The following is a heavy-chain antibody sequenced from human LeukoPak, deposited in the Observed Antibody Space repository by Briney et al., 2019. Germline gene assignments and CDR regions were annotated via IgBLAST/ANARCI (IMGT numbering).Heavy chain of an antibody. V-gene: IGHV4-4*08. J-gene: IGHJ4*02. CDR3: ARGGGRYKMSTTDY. D-gene: IGHD5/OR15-5a*01. CDR2: ICTSGST. Sequence: SETLSLTCTVSGGSISSYYWSWIRQPPGKGLEWIGRICTSGSTNYNPSLKSRVTISVDTSKNQFSLKLSSVTAADTAVYYCARGGGRYKMSTTDYWGQGTLVTVSS. CDR1: GGSISSYY.